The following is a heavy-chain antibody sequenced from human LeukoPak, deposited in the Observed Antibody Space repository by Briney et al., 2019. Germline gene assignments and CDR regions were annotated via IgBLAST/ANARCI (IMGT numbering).Heavy chain of an antibody. J-gene: IGHJ3*02. D-gene: IGHD3-10*01. Sequence: GGSLGLSCAASGFTFSSYWMHWVRQAPGKGLVWVSRINSDGSSTSYADSVKGRFTISRDNAKNTLYLQMNSLRAEDTAVYYCARAGIPSGAFDIWGQGTMVTVSS. V-gene: IGHV3-74*01. CDR1: GFTFSSYW. CDR3: ARAGIPSGAFDI. CDR2: INSDGSST.